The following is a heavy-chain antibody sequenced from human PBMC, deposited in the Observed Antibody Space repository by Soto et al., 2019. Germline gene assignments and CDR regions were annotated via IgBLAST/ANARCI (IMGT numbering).Heavy chain of an antibody. Sequence: QVQLVESGGRVVHPGTSLRLSCEVSGFSFNSYAMHWVRQAPGKGLEWVAAITFDGSSQFYAGSVRGRFTISRDNSRNTLFLDMTSLRPEDTAIYFCAKDRPGYCSDGLCYEHFHYGMDVWGQGTTVTV. CDR3: AKDRPGYCSDGLCYEHFHYGMDV. CDR1: GFSFNSYA. D-gene: IGHD2-15*01. V-gene: IGHV3-30*04. J-gene: IGHJ6*02. CDR2: ITFDGSSQ.